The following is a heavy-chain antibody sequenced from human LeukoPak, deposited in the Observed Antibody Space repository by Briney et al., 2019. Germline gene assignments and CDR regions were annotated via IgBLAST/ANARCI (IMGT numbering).Heavy chain of an antibody. V-gene: IGHV3-23*01. CDR1: GFTFNNYA. J-gene: IGHJ4*02. Sequence: GGSLRLSCAASGFTFNNYAMTWVRQAPGKGLEWVSAISGSGGSTYYADSVKGRFTISRDNSKNTLYLQMNSLRAEDTAVYYCAKVAADLFDYWGQGTLVTVSS. CDR3: AKVAADLFDY. CDR2: ISGSGGST.